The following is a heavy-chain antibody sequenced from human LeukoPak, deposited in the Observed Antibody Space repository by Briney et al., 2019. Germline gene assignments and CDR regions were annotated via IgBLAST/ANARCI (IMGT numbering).Heavy chain of an antibody. D-gene: IGHD2-21*02. V-gene: IGHV1-69*13. Sequence: ASVKVSCKASGGTFSSYAISWVRQAPGQGLEWMGGIIPIFGTANYAQKFQGRVTITADESTSTAYMELSSLRFEDTAVYYCARGDMGDDAFDIWGQGTMVTVSS. CDR1: GGTFSSYA. CDR3: ARGDMGDDAFDI. CDR2: IIPIFGTA. J-gene: IGHJ3*02.